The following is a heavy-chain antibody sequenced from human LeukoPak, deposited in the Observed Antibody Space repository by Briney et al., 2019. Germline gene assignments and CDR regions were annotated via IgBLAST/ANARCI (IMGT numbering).Heavy chain of an antibody. D-gene: IGHD6-6*01. V-gene: IGHV1-18*01. CDR1: GYTFTSYG. CDR2: ISAYNGNT. CDR3: AAQDEYSSSSGSD. J-gene: IGHJ4*02. Sequence: GASVKVSCKASGYTFTSYGISWVRQAPGQGLEWMGWISAYNGNTNYAQKFQGRVTITADKSTSTAYMELSSLRSEDTAVYYCAAQDEYSSSSGSDWGQGTLVTVSS.